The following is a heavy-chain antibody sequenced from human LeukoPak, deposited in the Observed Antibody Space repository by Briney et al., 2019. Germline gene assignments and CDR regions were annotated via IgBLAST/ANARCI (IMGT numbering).Heavy chain of an antibody. CDR2: INHSGST. J-gene: IGHJ4*02. Sequence: SETLSLTCAVYGGSFSGYYWSWIRQPPGKGLEWIGEINHSGSTNYNPSLKSRVTISVDTSKNQFSLKLSSVTAADTAVYYCARDQDYGSGSYYDYWGQGTLVTVSS. CDR3: ARDQDYGSGSYYDY. CDR1: GGSFSGYY. D-gene: IGHD3-10*01. V-gene: IGHV4-34*01.